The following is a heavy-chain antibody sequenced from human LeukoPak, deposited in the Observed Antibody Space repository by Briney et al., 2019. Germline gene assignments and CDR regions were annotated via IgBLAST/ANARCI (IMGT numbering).Heavy chain of an antibody. J-gene: IGHJ3*02. CDR3: AKGLYAGYYGSGNVFDI. CDR1: GFTFSNYG. Sequence: GGSLRLSCAASGFTFSNYGMHWVRQAPGKGLEWVAVISFDGSNKYYADSVKGRFTISRDNSKSTLYLQMNSLGAEDTAVYYCAKGLYAGYYGSGNVFDIWGQGTMVTVSS. D-gene: IGHD3-10*01. V-gene: IGHV3-30*18. CDR2: ISFDGSNK.